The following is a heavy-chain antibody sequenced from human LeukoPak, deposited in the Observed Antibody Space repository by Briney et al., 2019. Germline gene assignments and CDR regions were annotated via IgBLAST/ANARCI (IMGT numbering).Heavy chain of an antibody. CDR1: GGSFSGYY. J-gene: IGHJ3*02. CDR2: INHSGST. Sequence: SETLSLTCAVYGGSFSGYYWSWIRQPPGKGLEWIGEINHSGSTNYNPSLKSRVTISVDTSKNQFSLKLSSVTAADTAVYYCARGGLRYFDWLSRNDAFDIWGQGTMVTVSS. D-gene: IGHD3-9*01. CDR3: ARGGLRYFDWLSRNDAFDI. V-gene: IGHV4-34*01.